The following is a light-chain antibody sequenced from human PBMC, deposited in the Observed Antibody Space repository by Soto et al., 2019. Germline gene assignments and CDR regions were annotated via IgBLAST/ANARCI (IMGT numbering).Light chain of an antibody. J-gene: IGLJ1*01. Sequence: QSVLTQPPSVSGSPGQRVTISCTGSSSNIGAGYDVHWYQQRPGTAPKLLIYGNKNRPSGVPDRFSGSKSGTSASLAITGLQAEDEADYYCQSYDSSLSVSYVFGTGTKVTV. CDR2: GNK. CDR1: SSNIGAGYD. V-gene: IGLV1-40*01. CDR3: QSYDSSLSVSYV.